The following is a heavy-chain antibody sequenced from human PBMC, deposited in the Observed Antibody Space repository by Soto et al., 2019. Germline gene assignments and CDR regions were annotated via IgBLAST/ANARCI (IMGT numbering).Heavy chain of an antibody. V-gene: IGHV1-69*02. Sequence: ASVKVSCKASGGTFSSYTISWVRQAPGQGLEWMGRIIPILGIANYAQKFQGGVTITADKSTSTAYMELSSLRSEDTAVYYCASPPLGIAAAGNYFDYWGQGTLVTVSS. CDR3: ASPPLGIAAAGNYFDY. CDR2: IIPILGIA. D-gene: IGHD6-13*01. J-gene: IGHJ4*02. CDR1: GGTFSSYT.